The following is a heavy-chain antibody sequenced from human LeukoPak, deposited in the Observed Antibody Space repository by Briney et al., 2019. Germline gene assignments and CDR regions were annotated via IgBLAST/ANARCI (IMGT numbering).Heavy chain of an antibody. CDR2: ISGSGGST. D-gene: IGHD5-24*01. V-gene: IGHV3-23*01. J-gene: IGHJ4*02. CDR1: GFTFSSYA. Sequence: PGGSLRLSCAASGFTFSSYAMSWVRQAPGKGLEWVSAISGSGGSTYYADSVKGRFTISRDNSKNTLYLQMNSLRAEDTAVYYCAKKWGIRREAYLPAGADWGQGTLVTVSP. CDR3: AKKWGIRREAYLPAGAD.